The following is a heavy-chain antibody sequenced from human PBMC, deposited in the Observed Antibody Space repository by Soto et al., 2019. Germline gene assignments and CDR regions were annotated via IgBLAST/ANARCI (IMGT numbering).Heavy chain of an antibody. CDR1: GYTFTSYG. CDR2: ISAYNGNT. D-gene: IGHD3-22*01. Sequence: ASVKVSCKASGYTFTSYGISWVRQAPGQGLEWMGWISAYNGNTNYAQKLQGRVTMTTDTSESTAYMWLRSLRSDDTAVYYCARDNVRRHYDSSSYPVAFDIWGQGTMVTVSS. CDR3: ARDNVRRHYDSSSYPVAFDI. V-gene: IGHV1-18*01. J-gene: IGHJ3*02.